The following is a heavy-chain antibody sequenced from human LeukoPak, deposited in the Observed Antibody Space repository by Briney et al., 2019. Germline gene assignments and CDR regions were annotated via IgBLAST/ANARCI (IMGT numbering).Heavy chain of an antibody. D-gene: IGHD3-22*01. J-gene: IGHJ4*02. CDR3: ARDRGYYDTSGLDY. V-gene: IGHV3-53*01. Sequence: PGGSLRLSCAASGFTVSGNYMSWVRQAPGKGLEWVSVIYSGGGTYYADSERGRFTLSRDNSKNTLFLQMNSLRAEDTAVYYCARDRGYYDTSGLDYWGQGTLVTVSS. CDR2: IYSGGGT. CDR1: GFTVSGNY.